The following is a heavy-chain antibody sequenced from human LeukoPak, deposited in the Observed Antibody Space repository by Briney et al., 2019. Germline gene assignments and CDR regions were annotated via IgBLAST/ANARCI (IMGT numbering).Heavy chain of an antibody. V-gene: IGHV3-30*18. D-gene: IGHD3-10*01. CDR1: GFTFSSYG. Sequence: GGSLRLSCAASGFTFSSYGMHWVRQAPGKGLEWVAVISYDGSNKYYADSVKGRFTISRDNSKNTLYLQMNSLRAEDTAVYYCAKDDPNSGSFPDYWGQGTLVTVSS. CDR3: AKDDPNSGSFPDY. CDR2: ISYDGSNK. J-gene: IGHJ4*02.